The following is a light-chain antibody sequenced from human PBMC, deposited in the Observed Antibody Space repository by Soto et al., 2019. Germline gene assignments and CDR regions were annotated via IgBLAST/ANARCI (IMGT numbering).Light chain of an antibody. CDR1: QSVNSY. V-gene: IGKV3-15*01. J-gene: IGKJ1*01. Sequence: EKVMTQSPATLSMSPGERATLSCRASQSVNSYLAWYQQKPGQAPRLLIYGASTRAPGIPARFSGSGSGTEFTLTISSLQSEDFAVYYCQQYTNWPSWTFGQGTKVEIK. CDR3: QQYTNWPSWT. CDR2: GAS.